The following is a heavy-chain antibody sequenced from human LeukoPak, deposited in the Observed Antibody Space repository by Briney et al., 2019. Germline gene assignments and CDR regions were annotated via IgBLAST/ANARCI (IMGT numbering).Heavy chain of an antibody. Sequence: QAGGSLRLSCAASGFTFSSYSMNWVRQAPGKGLEWVAVISYDGSNKYYADSVKGRFTISRDNSKNTLYLQMNSLRAEDTAVYYCARTSTGIAAADYWGQGTLVTVSS. CDR1: GFTFSSYS. D-gene: IGHD6-13*01. CDR2: ISYDGSNK. V-gene: IGHV3-30*03. J-gene: IGHJ4*02. CDR3: ARTSTGIAAADY.